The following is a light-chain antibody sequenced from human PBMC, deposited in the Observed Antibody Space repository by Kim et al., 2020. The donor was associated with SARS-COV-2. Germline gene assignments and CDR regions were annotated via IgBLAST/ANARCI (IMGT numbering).Light chain of an antibody. J-gene: IGKJ1*01. Sequence: EILMTQSPATLSVSPGERATLSCRASQSVGNHLAWYQQKPGQGPRLLIEGASTRATGIPARFSGSGSGTEFTLTISSLQSEDFAVYFCQHYSIWPWTFGLGTKVDIK. V-gene: IGKV3-15*01. CDR1: QSVGNH. CDR2: GAS. CDR3: QHYSIWPWT.